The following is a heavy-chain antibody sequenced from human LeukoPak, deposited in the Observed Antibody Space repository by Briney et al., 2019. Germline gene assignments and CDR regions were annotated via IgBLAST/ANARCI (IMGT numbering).Heavy chain of an antibody. Sequence: GGSLRLSCAASGFTFSSYGMHWVRQAPGKGLEWVAVISYDGSNKYYADSAKGRFTISRDNSKNTLYLQMNSLRAEDTAVYYCAREVWGPEYWGQGTLVTVSS. V-gene: IGHV3-30*03. CDR1: GFTFSSYG. CDR3: AREVWGPEY. D-gene: IGHD1-14*01. CDR2: ISYDGSNK. J-gene: IGHJ4*02.